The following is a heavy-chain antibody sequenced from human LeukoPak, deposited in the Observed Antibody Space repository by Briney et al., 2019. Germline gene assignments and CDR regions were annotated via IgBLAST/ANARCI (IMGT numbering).Heavy chain of an antibody. D-gene: IGHD3-22*01. V-gene: IGHV3-7*01. J-gene: IGHJ4*02. CDR2: IKQDGSEK. CDR3: ARDGRYYYDSSGYLDY. Sequence: GGSLRLSCAASGFTFSNAWMSWVRQAPGKGLEWVANIKQDGSEKYYVDSVKGRFTISRDNAKNSLYLQMNSLRAEDTAVYYCARDGRYYYDSSGYLDYWGQGTLVTVSS. CDR1: GFTFSNAW.